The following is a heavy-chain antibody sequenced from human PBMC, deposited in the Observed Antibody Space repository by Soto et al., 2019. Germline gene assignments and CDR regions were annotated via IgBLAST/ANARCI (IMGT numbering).Heavy chain of an antibody. D-gene: IGHD3-10*01. CDR3: AKAAVARNGEWDWFHC. Sequence: EVQLLESGAAWVQPGESLRLSCAASGFTFSDYALNWVRQAPGEGLEWVASIHGSGAGTYYADSVKGRFTVSRDDSRGTLYLQMRSLRVDDTAIYYCAKAAVARNGEWDWFHCWGQGTLVIVAS. V-gene: IGHV3-23*01. CDR2: IHGSGAGT. J-gene: IGHJ5*01. CDR1: GFTFSDYA.